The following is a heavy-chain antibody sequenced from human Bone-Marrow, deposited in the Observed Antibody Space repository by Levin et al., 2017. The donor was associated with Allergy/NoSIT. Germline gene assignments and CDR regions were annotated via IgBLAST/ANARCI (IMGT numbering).Heavy chain of an antibody. CDR2: IWYDGSNK. CDR3: ARGNCSSTSCSGKGQDTGEDGMDV. V-gene: IGHV3-33*01. CDR1: GFTFSSYG. D-gene: IGHD2-2*01. Sequence: GESLKISCAASGFTFSSYGMHWVRQAPGKGLEWVAVIWYDGSNKYYADSVKGLFTISRDNSKNTLYLQMNSLRAEDTAVYYCARGNCSSTSCSGKGQDTGEDGMDVWGQGTTVTVSS. J-gene: IGHJ6*02.